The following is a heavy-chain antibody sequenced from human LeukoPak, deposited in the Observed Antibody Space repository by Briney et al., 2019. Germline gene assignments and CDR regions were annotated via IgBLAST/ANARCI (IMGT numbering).Heavy chain of an antibody. CDR2: IYYSGST. J-gene: IGHJ5*02. Sequence: ASETLSLTCTVSGGSISSYYWSWIRQPPGKGLEWIGYIYYSGSTNYNPSLKSRVTISVDTSKNQFSLKLSSVTAADTAVYYCARLLDYWFDPWGQGTLVTVSS. V-gene: IGHV4-59*08. CDR3: ARLLDYWFDP. D-gene: IGHD3-3*02. CDR1: GGSISSYY.